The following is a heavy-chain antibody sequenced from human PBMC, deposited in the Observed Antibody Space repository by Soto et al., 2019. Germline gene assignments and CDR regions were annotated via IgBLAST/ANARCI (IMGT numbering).Heavy chain of an antibody. Sequence: GGSLRLSCAASGITFSDAWMTWVRQVPGKGLEWVGRVKSIADAGTTTYAAPVKGRFSISRDDSKSTLFLQMNSLKIEDTAVYYCTTGRYTFGLDSWGQGILVTVSS. CDR2: VKSIADAGTT. CDR1: GITFSDAW. J-gene: IGHJ4*02. CDR3: TTGRYTFGLDS. D-gene: IGHD3-16*01. V-gene: IGHV3-15*01.